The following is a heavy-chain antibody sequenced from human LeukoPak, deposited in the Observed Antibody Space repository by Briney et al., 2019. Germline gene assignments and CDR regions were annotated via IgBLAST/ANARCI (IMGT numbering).Heavy chain of an antibody. CDR1: GGSFSGYY. J-gene: IGHJ4*02. CDR3: ARGLFNSSGYSY. Sequence: SETLSLTCAVYGGSFSGYYWSWIRQHPGKGLEWIGEINHSGSTNYNPSLKSRVTISVDTSKNQFSLKLSSVTAADTAVYYCARGLFNSSGYSYWGQGTLVTVSS. D-gene: IGHD3-22*01. V-gene: IGHV4-34*01. CDR2: INHSGST.